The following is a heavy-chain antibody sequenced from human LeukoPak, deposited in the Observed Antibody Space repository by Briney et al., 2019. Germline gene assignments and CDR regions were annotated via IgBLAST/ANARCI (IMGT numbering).Heavy chain of an antibody. CDR3: ARDKGSSGRFDY. CDR1: GFTFSSYG. J-gene: IGHJ4*02. Sequence: PGGSLRLSCAASGFTFSSYGMHWVRQAPGKGLEWVAVIWYDGSNKYYADSVKGRFTISRDNSKNTLYLQMSSLRAEDTAVYYCARDKGSSGRFDYWGQGTLVTVSS. V-gene: IGHV3-33*01. D-gene: IGHD6-6*01. CDR2: IWYDGSNK.